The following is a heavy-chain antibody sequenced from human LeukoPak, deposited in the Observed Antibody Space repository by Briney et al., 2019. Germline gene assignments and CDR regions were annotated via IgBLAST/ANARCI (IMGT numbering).Heavy chain of an antibody. CDR3: ATVRGSSGTYYIDY. CDR2: IWYDGSNK. Sequence: GGSMRLSCAASGFTFSNYGMHWVRQAPGKGLEWVAIIWYDGSNKYYADSVKGRFTIPRDNSKNTLYLQMNSLRAEDTAIYYCATVRGSSGTYYIDYWGQGTLVTVSS. J-gene: IGHJ4*02. CDR1: GFTFSNYG. D-gene: IGHD3-10*01. V-gene: IGHV3-33*01.